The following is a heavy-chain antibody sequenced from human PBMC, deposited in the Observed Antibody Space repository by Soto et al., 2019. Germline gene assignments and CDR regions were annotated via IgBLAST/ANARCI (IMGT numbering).Heavy chain of an antibody. CDR2: IYYSGRT. J-gene: IGHJ4*02. V-gene: IGHV4-39*01. Sequence: SETLSLTCTVSDGSISSSSYYWGWIRQPPGKGLEWIGSIYYSGRTYYNPSLKSRVTISVDTSKNQFSLKLSSVTAADTAVYYCARLAGETYYYGSGSEYFDYWGKGNLVTVSS. CDR3: ARLAGETYYYGSGSEYFDY. CDR1: DGSISSSSYY. D-gene: IGHD3-10*01.